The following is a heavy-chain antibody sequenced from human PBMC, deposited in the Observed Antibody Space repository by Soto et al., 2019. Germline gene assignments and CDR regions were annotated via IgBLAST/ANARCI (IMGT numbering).Heavy chain of an antibody. D-gene: IGHD1-7*01. Sequence: QVQLVQSGAEVKKPGSSVKVSCKASGGTFSSYAISWVRQGPGQGLEWMGWIIPIFVTANYAQKFQGRVTITADESTSTAYMELSSLRSEDTAVYYCARGEAGTSTYYGMDVWGQGTTVSVSS. J-gene: IGHJ6*02. V-gene: IGHV1-69*01. CDR2: IIPIFVTA. CDR3: ARGEAGTSTYYGMDV. CDR1: GGTFSSYA.